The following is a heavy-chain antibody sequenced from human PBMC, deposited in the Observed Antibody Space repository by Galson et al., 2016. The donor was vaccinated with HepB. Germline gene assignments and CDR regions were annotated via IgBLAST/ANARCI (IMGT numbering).Heavy chain of an antibody. Sequence: SVKVSCKASGSTFTTYAIHWVRQAPGQRLEWMGFISAANRKTKYSQNFQGRVTITRDTSASTAYMELSNLISEDTAVYFCARDLGGSGYYAFDFWGQGTLVTVSS. J-gene: IGHJ4*02. CDR1: GSTFTTYA. CDR3: ARDLGGSGYYAFDF. CDR2: ISAANRKT. V-gene: IGHV1-3*01. D-gene: IGHD2/OR15-2a*01.